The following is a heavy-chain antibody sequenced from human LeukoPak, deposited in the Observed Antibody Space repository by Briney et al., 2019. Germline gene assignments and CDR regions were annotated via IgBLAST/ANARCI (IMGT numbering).Heavy chain of an antibody. V-gene: IGHV4-34*01. Sequence: SETLSLTCAVYGGSFSGYYWSWIRQPPGKGLEWIGEINHSGSTNYNPSLKSRVTISVDTSKNQFSLKLSSVTAADTAVYYCAKDVNLSSSFLDYWGQGTLVTVSS. J-gene: IGHJ4*02. D-gene: IGHD6-13*01. CDR3: AKDVNLSSSFLDY. CDR2: INHSGST. CDR1: GGSFSGYY.